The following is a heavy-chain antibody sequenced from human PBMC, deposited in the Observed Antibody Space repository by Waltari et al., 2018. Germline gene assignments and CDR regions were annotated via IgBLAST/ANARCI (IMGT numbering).Heavy chain of an antibody. J-gene: IGHJ4*02. CDR2: IQRSGRT. V-gene: IGHV4-4*02. CDR3: ARDRGRGIYLDS. CDR1: GEYMSSGDW. Sequence: QMQMQESGPGLVKPSGTMSVTCTVSGEYMSSGDWWSWVRQSPEKGLEWIGQIQRSGRTHYNPSFESRVSISIDPSSNQFSLKMTSTTAADTAVYYCARDRGRGIYLDSWGRGTLVTVSA. D-gene: IGHD2-15*01.